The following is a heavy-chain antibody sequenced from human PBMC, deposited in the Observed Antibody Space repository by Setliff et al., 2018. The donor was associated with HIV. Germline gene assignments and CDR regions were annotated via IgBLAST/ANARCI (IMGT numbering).Heavy chain of an antibody. CDR1: GYSFNSFG. CDR2: ISPYNGNT. J-gene: IGHJ4*02. D-gene: IGHD3-22*01. Sequence: ASVKVSCKASGYSFNSFGITWVRQAPGQGLEWMGWISPYNGNTNYAEVQQGRVTMTTDTSTRTAYMELTSLRSDDTAVYYCARGVVFYYDSSGRYVVKYFDYWGQGTLVTVSS. V-gene: IGHV1-18*01. CDR3: ARGVVFYYDSSGRYVVKYFDY.